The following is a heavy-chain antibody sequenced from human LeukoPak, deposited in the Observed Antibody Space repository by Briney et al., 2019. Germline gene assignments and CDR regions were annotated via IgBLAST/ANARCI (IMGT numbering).Heavy chain of an antibody. D-gene: IGHD3-9*01. CDR3: ARVVSYYDILTGYGGGAFDI. V-gene: IGHV3-30-3*01. Sequence: GGSLRLSCAASGFTFSSYAMHWVRQAPGKGLEWVAVISYDGSNKYYADSVKGRFTISRDNSKNTLYLQMNSLRAEDTAVYYCARVVSYYDILTGYGGGAFDIWGQGTMVTVSS. J-gene: IGHJ3*02. CDR1: GFTFSSYA. CDR2: ISYDGSNK.